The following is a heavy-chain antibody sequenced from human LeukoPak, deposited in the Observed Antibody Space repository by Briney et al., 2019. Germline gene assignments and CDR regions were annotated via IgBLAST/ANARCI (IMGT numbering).Heavy chain of an antibody. CDR2: IYYSGTT. Sequence: SETLSLTCTVSGGSISSYYWSWIRQPPGKGLEWIGCIYYSGTTNYNPSLKSRVTISVDTSKNQFSLKLSSVTAADTAVYYCAKDPFHRGDIDYWGQGTLVTVSS. CDR3: AKDPFHRGDIDY. J-gene: IGHJ4*02. D-gene: IGHD3-10*01. V-gene: IGHV4-59*01. CDR1: GGSISSYY.